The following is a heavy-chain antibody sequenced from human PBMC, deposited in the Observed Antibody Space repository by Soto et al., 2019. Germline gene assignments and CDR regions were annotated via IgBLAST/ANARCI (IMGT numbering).Heavy chain of an antibody. CDR3: ARDKITGLFDY. V-gene: IGHV4-34*01. J-gene: IGHJ4*02. Sequence: QVQLQQWGAGLLKPSETLSLTRAVYGGSFSGYYWTWIRQPPGTGLEWIGEINHSGSTNYNPSLKSRVTISVDTSKNQFTLELTSVTAADTAVYYCARDKITGLFDYWGQGTLVTVSS. D-gene: IGHD2-8*02. CDR1: GGSFSGYY. CDR2: INHSGST.